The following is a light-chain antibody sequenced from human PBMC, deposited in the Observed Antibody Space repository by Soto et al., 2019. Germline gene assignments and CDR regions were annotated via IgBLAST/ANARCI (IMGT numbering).Light chain of an antibody. CDR1: QSVSSN. V-gene: IGKV3-15*01. CDR3: QQYNNWRGT. CDR2: GAS. Sequence: EIVMTQSPATLSVSPGERATLSCRASQSVSSNLAWYQQKPGQAPRLLIYGASTRATGIPARFSGSRSGTEFTLTISSLESEDFAVYYCQQYNNWRGTCGKGTKVEIK. J-gene: IGKJ1*01.